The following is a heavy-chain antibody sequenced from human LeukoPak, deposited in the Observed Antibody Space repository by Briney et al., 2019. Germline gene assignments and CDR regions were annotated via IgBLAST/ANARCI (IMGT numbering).Heavy chain of an antibody. J-gene: IGHJ6*03. Sequence: GGSLRLSCAASGFTFSSYGMSWVRQAPGKGLEWVSAISGSGGSTYYADSVKGRFTISRDNSKNTLYLQMNSLRAEDTAVYYCARDKAVRGGLSLYYYYYYMDVWGKGTTVTISS. CDR1: GFTFSSYG. D-gene: IGHD3-10*01. CDR2: ISGSGGST. V-gene: IGHV3-23*01. CDR3: ARDKAVRGGLSLYYYYYYMDV.